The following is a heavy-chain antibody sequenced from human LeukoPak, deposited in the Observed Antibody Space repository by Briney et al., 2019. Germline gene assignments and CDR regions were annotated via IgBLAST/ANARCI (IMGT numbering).Heavy chain of an antibody. CDR2: IWSDGSNK. Sequence: GGSLRLSCAASGFTFSHYGSHWVRQAPGKGLEWVAVIWSDGSNKYYGDSVKGRFIIYRDDSQNTVYLQMNSLRAEDTAVYYRAKDAQRGFDYSNSLEYWGQGSLVTVSS. J-gene: IGHJ4*02. D-gene: IGHD4-11*01. V-gene: IGHV3-33*06. CDR1: GFTFSHYG. CDR3: AKDAQRGFDYSNSLEY.